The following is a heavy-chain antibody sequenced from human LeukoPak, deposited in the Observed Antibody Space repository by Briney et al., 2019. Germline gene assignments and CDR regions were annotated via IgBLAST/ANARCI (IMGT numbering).Heavy chain of an antibody. D-gene: IGHD1-1*01. CDR3: AKDPSNWNVDLDY. J-gene: IGHJ4*02. V-gene: IGHV3-23*01. Sequence: GGSLRLSCAASGFTFDDYGMSWVPQAPGKGLEGVSAISGSGGSTYYADSVKGRFTISRDNSKNTLYLQMNSLRAEDTAVYYCAKDPSNWNVDLDYWGQGTLVTVSS. CDR1: GFTFDDYG. CDR2: ISGSGGST.